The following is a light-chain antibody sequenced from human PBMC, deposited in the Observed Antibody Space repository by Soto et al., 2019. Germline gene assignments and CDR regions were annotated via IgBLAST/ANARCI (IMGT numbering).Light chain of an antibody. V-gene: IGKV1-39*01. CDR2: AAS. Sequence: DIQMTQSPSSLSASVGDRVTITCRASQSVSTFVSWFQLKPGKAPQPLIYAASSLQTGVPSRFSGSGSGTDFTLIISSLQPEDFATYYCQQSFYAPPTFGQGTKVEIK. CDR1: QSVSTF. J-gene: IGKJ1*01. CDR3: QQSFYAPPT.